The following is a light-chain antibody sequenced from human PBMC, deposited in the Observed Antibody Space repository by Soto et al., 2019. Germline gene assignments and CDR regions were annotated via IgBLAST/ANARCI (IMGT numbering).Light chain of an antibody. Sequence: EIVMTQSPATLSVSPGERATPSCRASQSVSSSYLTYYQQKPGQAPRLLICGASTRATGIPARFSGSGSGTDFTLTISSLDPEDFAVYYCQQRSAWPQITFGQGTRLEIK. V-gene: IGKV3D-20*02. CDR1: QSVSSSY. CDR2: GAS. CDR3: QQRSAWPQIT. J-gene: IGKJ5*01.